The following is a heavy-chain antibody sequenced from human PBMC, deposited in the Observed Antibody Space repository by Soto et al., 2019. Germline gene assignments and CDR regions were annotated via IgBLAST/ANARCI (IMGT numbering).Heavy chain of an antibody. Sequence: EVQLVESGGGLVQPGGSLRLSCAASGFTFSNYWMHWVRQGPGKGLVWVSRIKFDGSTTTYADSVKGRFTISSDNAENTVYLQMSSLGAEDTAVYYCARGAYHAYYTDVWGKGTTVSVAS. CDR1: GFTFSNYW. CDR3: ARGAYHAYYTDV. J-gene: IGHJ6*03. D-gene: IGHD3-16*01. V-gene: IGHV3-74*01. CDR2: IKFDGSTT.